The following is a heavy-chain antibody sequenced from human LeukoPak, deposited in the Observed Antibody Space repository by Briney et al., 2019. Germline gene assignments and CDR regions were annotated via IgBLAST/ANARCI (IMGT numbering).Heavy chain of an antibody. J-gene: IGHJ4*02. CDR1: GGSINSYY. D-gene: IGHD6-13*01. CDR3: ARAQSSSWYIDC. Sequence: SETLSLTCTVSGGSINSYYWSWIRRPAGKGLEWIGRIYTSGSTDYNPSLKSRVTMSVDTSKNQFSLKLTSVTAADTAVYYCARAQSSSWYIDCWGQGTLVTVSS. V-gene: IGHV4-4*07. CDR2: IYTSGST.